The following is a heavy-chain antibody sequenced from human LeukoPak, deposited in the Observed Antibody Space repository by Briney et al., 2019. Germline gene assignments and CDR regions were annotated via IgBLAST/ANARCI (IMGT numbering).Heavy chain of an antibody. Sequence: GGSLRLSCAASGFTFSSYGMHWVRQAPGKGLEWVAVISYDGSNKYYADSVKGRFTISRDNSKNTLYLQMNSLRAEDTAVYYCARNYGKVVPANPKKNSSYYYAMDVWGQGTTVTVSS. CDR2: ISYDGSNK. D-gene: IGHD2-2*01. V-gene: IGHV3-30*03. J-gene: IGHJ6*02. CDR1: GFTFSSYG. CDR3: ARNYGKVVPANPKKNSSYYYAMDV.